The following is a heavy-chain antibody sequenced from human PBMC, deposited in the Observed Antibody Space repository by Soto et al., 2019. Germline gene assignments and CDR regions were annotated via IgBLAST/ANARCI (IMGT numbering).Heavy chain of an antibody. V-gene: IGHV4-30-4*01. CDR1: GGSISSGDYY. CDR3: XRGYCSGGSCYKARFDP. CDR2: IYYSGST. D-gene: IGHD2-15*01. J-gene: IGHJ5*02. Sequence: PSETLSLTCAVSGGSISSGDYYWSWIRQPPGKGLEWIGYIYYSGSTYYNPSLKSRVTISVDTSKNQFSLKLSSVTAADTAVYYCXRGYCSGGSCYKARFDPWGQGTLVTVSS.